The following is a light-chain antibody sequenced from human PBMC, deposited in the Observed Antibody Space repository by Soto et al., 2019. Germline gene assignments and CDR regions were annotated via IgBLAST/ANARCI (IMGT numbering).Light chain of an antibody. Sequence: DIQMTQSPSTLSASVGDRVTITCRASQSISSWLAWYQQKPGKAPKLLIYDASSLESGVPSRFSGSGSGTEFTLTINSLQPDDFATYYCQQGTFGQGTKLEIK. CDR2: DAS. CDR3: QQGT. CDR1: QSISSW. J-gene: IGKJ2*02. V-gene: IGKV1-5*01.